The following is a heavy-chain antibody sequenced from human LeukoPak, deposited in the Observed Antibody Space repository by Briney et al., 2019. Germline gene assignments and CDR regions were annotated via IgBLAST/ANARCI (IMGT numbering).Heavy chain of an antibody. J-gene: IGHJ4*02. D-gene: IGHD3-22*01. V-gene: IGHV3-9*01. CDR1: GFTFDDYA. CDR2: ISWNSGSI. Sequence: PGGSLRLSCAASGFTFDDYAMHWVRQAPGKGLEWVSGISWNSGSIGYADSVKGRFTISRDNAKNSLYLQMNSLRAEDTALYYCAKVGYYYDSSGFRYYFDYWGQGTLVTVSS. CDR3: AKVGYYYDSSGFRYYFDY.